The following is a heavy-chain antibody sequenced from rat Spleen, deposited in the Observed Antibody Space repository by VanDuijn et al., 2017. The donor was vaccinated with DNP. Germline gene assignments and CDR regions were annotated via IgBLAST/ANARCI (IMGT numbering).Heavy chain of an antibody. D-gene: IGHD1-12*01. Sequence: EVLLVESDGGLVQPGRSLKLSCAVSGFTFSDYYMAWVRQAPAKGLEWVATISYNGGTPYYRDSVKGRFTISRDNAQSNLYLQMERLRSEDTATFYCTRHKTIMPYYYAMDAWGQGASFTVSS. CDR2: ISYNGGTP. V-gene: IGHV5-7*01. J-gene: IGHJ4*01. CDR3: TRHKTIMPYYYAMDA. CDR1: GFTFSDYY.